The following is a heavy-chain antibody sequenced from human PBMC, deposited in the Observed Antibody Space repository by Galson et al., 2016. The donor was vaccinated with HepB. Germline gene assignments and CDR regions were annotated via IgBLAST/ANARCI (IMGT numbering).Heavy chain of an antibody. CDR2: IYYTGST. V-gene: IGHV4-39*02. Sequence: ETLSLTCTVSGGSVNSGRDYWGWIRQPPGRGLEWIGSIYYTGSTYHNPSLKSRITMSVDTSNNHFSLRLSSVTAADTAVYYCAKGFWNGFFDRFDLWGQGTLVTVSS. D-gene: IGHD1-1*01. CDR3: AKGFWNGFFDRFDL. CDR1: GGSVNSGRDY. J-gene: IGHJ4*02.